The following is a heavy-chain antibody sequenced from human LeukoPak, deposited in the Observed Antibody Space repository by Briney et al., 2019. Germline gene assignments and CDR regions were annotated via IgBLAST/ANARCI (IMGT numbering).Heavy chain of an antibody. CDR3: ASGRNVGITGTTGAFDI. Sequence: GGSLRLSCAASGFTFSSYSMNWVRQAPGKGLEWVSSITSSSSYIYYADSVKCRFTISRDNAKNSLYLQMNSLGDEDTAVYYCASGRNVGITGTTGAFDIWGQGTMVTVSS. CDR1: GFTFSSYS. D-gene: IGHD1-7*01. V-gene: IGHV3-21*01. J-gene: IGHJ3*02. CDR2: ITSSSSYI.